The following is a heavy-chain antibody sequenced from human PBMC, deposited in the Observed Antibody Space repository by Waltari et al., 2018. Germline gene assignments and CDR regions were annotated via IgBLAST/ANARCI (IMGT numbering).Heavy chain of an antibody. CDR2: LYSNGRT. CDR1: GAFISTYY. V-gene: IGHV4-59*08. CDR3: ARRGRDGYNSYNYYGMDV. D-gene: IGHD5-12*01. Sequence: QVKLQESGPGLVKPSETLSLTCTVSGAFISTYYCNWIRQPPGKGLEWIGFLYSNGRTNYNPSLKTRVTISADTSKKQFSLKLSSVTAADTAVYYCARRGRDGYNSYNYYGMDVWGQGTTVTVSS. J-gene: IGHJ6*02.